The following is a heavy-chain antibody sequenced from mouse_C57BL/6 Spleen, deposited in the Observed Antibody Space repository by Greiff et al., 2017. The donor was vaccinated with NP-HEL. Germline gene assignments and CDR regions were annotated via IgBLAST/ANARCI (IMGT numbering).Heavy chain of an antibody. V-gene: IGHV1-22*01. CDR3: ARERGLLLRY. D-gene: IGHD1-1*01. J-gene: IGHJ2*01. CDR2: INPNNGGT. Sequence: EVKLVESGPELVKPGASVKMSCKASGYTFTDYNMHWVKQSHGKSLEWIGYINPNNGGTSYNQKFKGKATLTVNKSSSTAYMELRSLTSEDSAVYYCARERGLLLRYWGQGTTLTVSS. CDR1: GYTFTDYN.